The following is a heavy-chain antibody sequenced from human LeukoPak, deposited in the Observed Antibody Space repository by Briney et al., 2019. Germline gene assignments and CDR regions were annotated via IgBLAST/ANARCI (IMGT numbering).Heavy chain of an antibody. CDR1: GFTFSSCA. CDR2: ISGSGSST. J-gene: IGHJ4*02. Sequence: GGSLRLSSAASGFTFSSCAMSWVRQAPGKGLEWVSAISGSGSSTYYADSVKGRFTISRDNSKNTLYLQMNSLRAEDTAVYYCAKVGRGSGWSKGFDYWGQGTLVTVSS. D-gene: IGHD6-19*01. CDR3: AKVGRGSGWSKGFDY. V-gene: IGHV3-23*01.